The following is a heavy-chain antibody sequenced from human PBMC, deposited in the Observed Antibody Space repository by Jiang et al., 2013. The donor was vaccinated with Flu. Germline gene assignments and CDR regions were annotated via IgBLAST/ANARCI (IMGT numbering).Heavy chain of an antibody. CDR3: ARDPGLRNWNPDY. D-gene: IGHD1-1*01. CDR2: ISSSGSTI. CDR1: GFTFSDYY. J-gene: IGHJ4*02. V-gene: IGHV3-11*01. Sequence: ASGFTFSDYYMSWIRQAPGKGLEWVSYISSSGSTIYYADSVKGRFTISRDNAKNSLYLQMNSLRAEDTAVYYCARDPGLRNWNPDYWGQGTLVTVSS.